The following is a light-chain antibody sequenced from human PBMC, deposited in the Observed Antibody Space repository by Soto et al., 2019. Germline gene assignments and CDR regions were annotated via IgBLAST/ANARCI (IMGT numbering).Light chain of an antibody. CDR1: QSISSN. CDR2: GVS. J-gene: IGKJ2*01. Sequence: EIVMTQSPATLSVSPGERATLSCRASQSISSNLAWYQQKPGQAPRLLMYGVSIRATGIAARCSGSGSGTEFTLTISSLQSEDFAIYYCQQYDDWPPEYTFGQGTKVEIK. V-gene: IGKV3-15*01. CDR3: QQYDDWPPEYT.